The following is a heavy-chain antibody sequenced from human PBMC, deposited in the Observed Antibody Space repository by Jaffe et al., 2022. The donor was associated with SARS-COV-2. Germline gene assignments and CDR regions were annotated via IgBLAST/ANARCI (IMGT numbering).Heavy chain of an antibody. J-gene: IGHJ5*02. D-gene: IGHD4-4*01. CDR1: GFTFSSYW. CDR3: ARVLRRPKTTVTTYNWFDP. Sequence: EVQLVESGGGLVQPGGSLRLSCAASGFTFSSYWMSWVRQAPGKGLEWVANIKQDGSEKYYVDSVKGRFTISRDNAKNSLYLQMNSLRAEDTAVYYCARVLRRPKTTVTTYNWFDPWGQGTLVTVSS. CDR2: IKQDGSEK. V-gene: IGHV3-7*01.